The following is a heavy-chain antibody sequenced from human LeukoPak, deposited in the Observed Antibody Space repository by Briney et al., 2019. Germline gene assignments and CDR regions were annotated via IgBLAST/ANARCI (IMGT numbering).Heavy chain of an antibody. CDR1: GFTFSSYA. D-gene: IGHD3-10*01. CDR2: MSFDGSKS. J-gene: IGHJ6*02. CDR3: AGDRQSYYHYSGMDV. Sequence: GGSLRLSCAASGFTFSSYAMHWVRQAPGRGLEWVSVMSFDGSKSYYADSMKGRCTISRDNSKNTLYLQMNSLRAEDTAAYYCAGDRQSYYHYSGMDVWGQGTTVTVSS. V-gene: IGHV3-30-3*01.